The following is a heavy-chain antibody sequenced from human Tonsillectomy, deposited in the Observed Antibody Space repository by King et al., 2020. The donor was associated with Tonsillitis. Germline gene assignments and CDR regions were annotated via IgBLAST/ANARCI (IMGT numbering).Heavy chain of an antibody. J-gene: IGHJ6*02. V-gene: IGHV5-51*01. CDR3: ARLPEYSSSTLLYYYYHGMDV. CDR1: GYSFTSYW. CDR2: IYPGDSDT. Sequence: QLVQSGAEVKKPGESLKISCKGSGYSFTSYWIGWVRQMPGKGLEWMGIIYPGDSDTRYSPSFQGQVTISADKSISTAYLQWSSLKASDTAMYYCARLPEYSSSTLLYYYYHGMDVWGQGTTVTVSS. D-gene: IGHD6-6*01.